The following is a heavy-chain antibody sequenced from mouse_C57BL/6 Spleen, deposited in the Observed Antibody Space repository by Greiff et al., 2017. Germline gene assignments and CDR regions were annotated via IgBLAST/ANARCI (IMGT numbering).Heavy chain of an antibody. Sequence: VQLQQSGAELVRPGASVTLSCKASGYTFTDYEMHWVKQTPVHGLEWIGAIDPETGGTAYNQKFKGKAILTADKSSSTAYMELRSLTSEDSAFYYCITTVVAPFDYWGQGTTLTVSS. V-gene: IGHV1-15*01. D-gene: IGHD1-1*01. CDR2: IDPETGGT. CDR1: GYTFTDYE. CDR3: ITTVVAPFDY. J-gene: IGHJ2*01.